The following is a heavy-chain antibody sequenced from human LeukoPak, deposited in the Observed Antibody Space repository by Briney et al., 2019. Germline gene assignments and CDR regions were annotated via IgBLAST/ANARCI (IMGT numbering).Heavy chain of an antibody. CDR3: ALGLVTDY. V-gene: IGHV3-30*03. Sequence: GGSLRLSCAVSGFTFSSYGIHWVRQAPGKGLEWVAVISFDGSNKYYADSVKGRFTISRDNSKNTLYLQMNSLRVEDTAVYYCALGLVTDYWGQGTLVTVSS. CDR1: GFTFSSYG. CDR2: ISFDGSNK. J-gene: IGHJ4*02. D-gene: IGHD3-9*01.